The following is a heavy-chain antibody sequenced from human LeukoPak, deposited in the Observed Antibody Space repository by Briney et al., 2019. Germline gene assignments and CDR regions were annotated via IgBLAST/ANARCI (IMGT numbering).Heavy chain of an antibody. CDR3: ARGEQLVHP. CDR1: GYTPTSDY. J-gene: IGHJ5*02. D-gene: IGHD6-6*01. Sequence: SVKVSSKASGYTPTSDYMHWVREAPRRGLEWMGIINPSGGSTSYTQKFQGRVTMTRDMSTSTVYMELSSLRSEDTAVYYCARGEQLVHPWGQGTLVTVSS. CDR2: INPSGGST. V-gene: IGHV1-46*01.